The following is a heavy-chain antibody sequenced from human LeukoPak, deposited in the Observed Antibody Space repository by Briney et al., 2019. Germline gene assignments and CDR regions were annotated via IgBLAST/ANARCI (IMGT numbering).Heavy chain of an antibody. J-gene: IGHJ5*02. Sequence: PGGSLRLSCAAAGFDFGEYAMHWVRQAPGKGLEWVAGIGWKSEKIVYADSAKGRFTISRDNAKNSLYLEMNSLKAEDSALYYCAKDSFGELLPPTWLDPWGQGTLVIVSS. CDR2: IGWKSEKI. V-gene: IGHV3-9*01. D-gene: IGHD3-10*01. CDR3: AKDSFGELLPPTWLDP. CDR1: GFDFGEYA.